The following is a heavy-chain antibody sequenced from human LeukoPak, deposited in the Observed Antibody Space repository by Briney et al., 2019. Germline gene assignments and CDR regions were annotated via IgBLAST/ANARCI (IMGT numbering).Heavy chain of an antibody. D-gene: IGHD6-19*01. CDR1: GFTFSDYY. J-gene: IGHJ4*02. CDR2: ISSSGSTI. Sequence: PGGSLRLSCAASGFTFSDYYMSWIRQAPGKGLEWVSYISSSGSTIYYADSVKGRFTISRDNAKNSLYLQMNSLRAEDTAVYYCALDARIAVAGTFDYWGQGTLVTVSS. V-gene: IGHV3-11*04. CDR3: ALDARIAVAGTFDY.